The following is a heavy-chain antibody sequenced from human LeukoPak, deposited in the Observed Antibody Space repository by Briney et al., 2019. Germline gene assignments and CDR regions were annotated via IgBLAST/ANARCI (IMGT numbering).Heavy chain of an antibody. CDR2: ISGSGGAT. CDR1: GVRFGDYA. CDR3: VKDPRDTYGTNWFVS. Sequence: VGSLRVSCVPSGVRFGDYAMSWVREAPGKRLRWGSQISGSGGATWYAGFARDRFTISRDNSKKTLYLQMSGLRVEDTAMYYCVKDPRDTYGTNWFVSWGQGTLLIVSS. J-gene: IGHJ5*01. D-gene: IGHD2-21*01. V-gene: IGHV3-23*01.